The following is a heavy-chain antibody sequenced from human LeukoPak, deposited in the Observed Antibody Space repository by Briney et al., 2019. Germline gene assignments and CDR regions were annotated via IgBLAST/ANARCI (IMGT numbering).Heavy chain of an antibody. D-gene: IGHD2-21*02. Sequence: GGSLRLSCAASGFTFSSYSMNWVRQAPGKGLEWVSSISSSSSHIYYADSVKGRFTISRDNAKNSLYLQMNSLRPEDTAFYYCAKGVTMSRGYFDLWGRGTLVTVSS. CDR2: ISSSSSHI. CDR1: GFTFSSYS. V-gene: IGHV3-21*04. CDR3: AKGVTMSRGYFDL. J-gene: IGHJ2*01.